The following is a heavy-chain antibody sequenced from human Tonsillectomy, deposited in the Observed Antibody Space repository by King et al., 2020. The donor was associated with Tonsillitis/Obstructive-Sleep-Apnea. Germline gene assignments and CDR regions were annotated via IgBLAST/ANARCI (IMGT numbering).Heavy chain of an antibody. J-gene: IGHJ4*02. V-gene: IGHV4-39*01. CDR2: IYYSGST. CDR1: GGSISSSSYY. CDR3: ARHPPPDDFWSGFYY. D-gene: IGHD3-3*01. Sequence: QLQESGPGLVKPSETLSLTCTVSGGSISSSSYYWGWIRQPPGKGLEWIGSIYYSGSTYYNPSLKRRVTISVDTSKNQFSLKLTSVTAADTAVYYCARHPPPDDFWSGFYYWGQGTLVTVSS.